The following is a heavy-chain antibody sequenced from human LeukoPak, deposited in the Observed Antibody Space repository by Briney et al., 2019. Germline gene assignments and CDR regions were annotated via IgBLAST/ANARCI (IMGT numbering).Heavy chain of an antibody. J-gene: IGHJ5*02. CDR2: ISYGGTT. CDR3: ARGIAAPASAPWDNWFDP. Sequence: SETLSLTCTVSGGSINSGTYHWSWIRQYPGKGLEWIGHISYGGTTYYNPSLKSQVTISLDTSRNRFSLKLNSVTAADTAVYYCARGIAAPASAPWDNWFDPWGQGTLVTVSS. CDR1: GGSINSGTYH. D-gene: IGHD6-13*01. V-gene: IGHV4-31*01.